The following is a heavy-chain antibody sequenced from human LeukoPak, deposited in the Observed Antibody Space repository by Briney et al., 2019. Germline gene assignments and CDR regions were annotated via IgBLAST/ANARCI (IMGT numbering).Heavy chain of an antibody. CDR1: GYTFTSYY. CDR3: ARDLKVVVVPAAIGPRDAFDI. V-gene: IGHV1-46*01. Sequence: ASVKVSCKASGYTFTSYYMHWVRQAPGQGLEWMGIINPSGGSTSYAQKFQGRVTMTRDTSTSTVYMELSSLRSEDTAAYYCARDLKVVVVPAAIGPRDAFDIWGQGTMVTVSS. J-gene: IGHJ3*02. CDR2: INPSGGST. D-gene: IGHD2-2*02.